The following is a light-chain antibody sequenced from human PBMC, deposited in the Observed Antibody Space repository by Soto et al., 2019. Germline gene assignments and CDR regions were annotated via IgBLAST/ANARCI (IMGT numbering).Light chain of an antibody. V-gene: IGKV3-11*01. J-gene: IGKJ4*01. CDR3: QQRNFLPHT. CDR2: DAS. CDR1: QSVSWY. Sequence: EIMSTQSPDNLSVSPGERATLSCRASQSVSWYLAWYQQKHGQAPRLLIYDASNRATGIPAKFSGSGSGTDFTLTISSLEPEDFAVYYCQQRNFLPHTLGGGGIVDIK.